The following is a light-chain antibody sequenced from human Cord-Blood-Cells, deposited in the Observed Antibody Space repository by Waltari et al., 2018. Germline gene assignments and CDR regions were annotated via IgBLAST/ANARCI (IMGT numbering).Light chain of an antibody. CDR2: DVS. CDR1: SSDVGGYNY. Sequence: QSALTQPASVSGSPGQSITISCTGTSSDVGGYNYVSWYQQHPGKAPKLMIYDVSNRPSGVSNRFSGSKSGNTASLTICGIQAEDEADYYCSSDTSSITLEVFGGGTKLTVL. V-gene: IGLV2-14*01. J-gene: IGLJ3*02. CDR3: SSDTSSITLEV.